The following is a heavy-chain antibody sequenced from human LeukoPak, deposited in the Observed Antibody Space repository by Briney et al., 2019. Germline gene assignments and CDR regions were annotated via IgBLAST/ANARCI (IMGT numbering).Heavy chain of an antibody. CDR2: IYYSGST. J-gene: IGHJ4*02. CDR1: GGSISSYY. Sequence: PSETLSLTCTVSGGSISSYYWSWIRQPPGKGLEWIGYIYYSGSTNYNPSLKSRVTLSVDTSKNQFSLELTSVTAADTAVYYCARQNPAASGQGLDYWGRGTLVTVSS. D-gene: IGHD6-13*01. CDR3: ARQNPAASGQGLDY. V-gene: IGHV4-59*08.